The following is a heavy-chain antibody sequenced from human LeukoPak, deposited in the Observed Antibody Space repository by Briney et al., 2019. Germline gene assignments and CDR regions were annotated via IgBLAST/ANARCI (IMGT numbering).Heavy chain of an antibody. CDR2: IITIFGTA. CDR1: GGTFSSYA. V-gene: IGHV1-69*06. Sequence: SVKVSCKASGGTFSSYAISWVRQAPGQGLEWMGGIITIFGTANYAQKFQGRVTITADKSTSTAYMELSSLRSEDTAVYYCARARAAAGTLFDYWGQGTLVTVSS. J-gene: IGHJ4*02. CDR3: ARARAAAGTLFDY. D-gene: IGHD6-13*01.